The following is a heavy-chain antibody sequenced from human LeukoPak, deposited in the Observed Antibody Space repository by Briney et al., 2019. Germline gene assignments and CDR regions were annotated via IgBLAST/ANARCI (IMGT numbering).Heavy chain of an antibody. J-gene: IGHJ5*02. CDR2: IYYSGST. CDR3: AGGSVDILTGYKEGWFDP. D-gene: IGHD3-9*01. Sequence: LEALSLTCTHSRGSISSYYWSWIRQPPGKGLEWIGYIYYSGSTNYNPSLKSRVTISVDTSKNQFSLKLSSVTAADTAVYYCAGGSVDILTGYKEGWFDPWGQGTLVTVSS. V-gene: IGHV4-59*01. CDR1: RGSISSYY.